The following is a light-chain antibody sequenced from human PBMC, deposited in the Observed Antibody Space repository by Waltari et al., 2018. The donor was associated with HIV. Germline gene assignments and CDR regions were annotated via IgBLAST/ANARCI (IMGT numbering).Light chain of an antibody. CDR2: SDA. CDR1: KLGNKY. V-gene: IGLV3-1*01. J-gene: IGLJ1*01. CDR3: QAWDTTTQV. Sequence: YDLTQPPSVSVSPGQTATITCSGDKLGNKYVSWYRQRPGQSPVLVIYSDAKRPAGIHDRVCGSIPVGTATLTLRGTQAMDEGDSYCQAWDTTTQVFGTGTRVTVL.